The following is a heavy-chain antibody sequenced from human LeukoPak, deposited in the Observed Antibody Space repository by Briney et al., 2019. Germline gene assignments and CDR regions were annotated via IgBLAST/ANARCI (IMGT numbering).Heavy chain of an antibody. CDR1: GGSITSGGYY. CDR2: TFYRGTT. D-gene: IGHD6-13*01. CDR3: ARDQLVGQGFDP. V-gene: IGHV4-30-2*01. J-gene: IGHJ5*02. Sequence: SETLSLTCTVSGGSITSGGYYWSWFRQPPGKGLEWIGYTFYRGTTYYNPSLKSRVTISLDRSKNHFSLNMTSVTAADTAMYYCARDQLVGQGFDPWGQGTLVTVSS.